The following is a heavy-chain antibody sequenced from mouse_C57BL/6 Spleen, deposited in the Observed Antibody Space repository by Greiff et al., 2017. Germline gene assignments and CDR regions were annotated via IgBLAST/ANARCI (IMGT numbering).Heavy chain of an antibody. J-gene: IGHJ2*01. Sequence: EVQLQESGGGLVKPGGSLKLSCAASGFTFSSYTMSWVRQTPEKRLEWVATISGGGGNTYYPDSVKGRFTISRDNAKNTLYLQMSSLRSEDTALYYCARRYYSLDYWGQGTTLTVSS. V-gene: IGHV5-9*01. CDR2: ISGGGGNT. CDR3: ARRYYSLDY. CDR1: GFTFSSYT. D-gene: IGHD2-12*01.